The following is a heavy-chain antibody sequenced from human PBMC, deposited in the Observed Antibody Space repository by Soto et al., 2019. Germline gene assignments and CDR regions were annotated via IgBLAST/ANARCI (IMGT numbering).Heavy chain of an antibody. Sequence: GGSLRLSCAASGFTFSSYAMSWVRQAPGKGLEWVSAISSSGGSTYYADSVKGRFTISRDNSKNTLYLQMNSLRAEDTAVYYCAKDPYCSGGSCYSDAFDIWGQGTMVTVSS. V-gene: IGHV3-23*01. J-gene: IGHJ3*02. CDR3: AKDPYCSGGSCYSDAFDI. CDR2: ISSSGGST. D-gene: IGHD2-15*01. CDR1: GFTFSSYA.